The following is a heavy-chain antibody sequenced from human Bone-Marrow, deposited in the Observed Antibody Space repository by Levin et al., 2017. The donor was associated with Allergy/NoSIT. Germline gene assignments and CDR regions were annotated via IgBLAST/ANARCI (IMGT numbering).Heavy chain of an antibody. CDR1: GFTFSSYS. CDR3: ARDDNSYGYF. Sequence: SCAASGFTFSSYSMNWVRQAPGKGLEWVSSISSSSSYIYYADSVKGRFTISRDNAKNSLYLQMNSLRAEDTAVYYCARDDNSYGYFWGQGTLVTVSS. CDR2: ISSSSSYI. J-gene: IGHJ4*02. D-gene: IGHD5-18*01. V-gene: IGHV3-21*01.